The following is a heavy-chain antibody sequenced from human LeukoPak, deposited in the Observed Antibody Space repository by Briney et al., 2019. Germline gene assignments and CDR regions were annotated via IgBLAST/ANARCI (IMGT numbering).Heavy chain of an antibody. Sequence: SETLSLTCTVSGGSISSGGYYWSWIRQHPGKGLEWIGYIYYSGSTYYNPSLKSRVTVSVDTSKNQFSLKLSSVTAADTAVYYCARELGYSPTTWSDYWGQGTLVTVSS. V-gene: IGHV4-31*03. CDR1: GGSISSGGYY. CDR2: IYYSGST. CDR3: ARELGYSPTTWSDY. J-gene: IGHJ4*02. D-gene: IGHD4-4*01.